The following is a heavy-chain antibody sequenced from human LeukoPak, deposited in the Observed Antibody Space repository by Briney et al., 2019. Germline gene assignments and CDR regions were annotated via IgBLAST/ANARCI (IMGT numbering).Heavy chain of an antibody. D-gene: IGHD2-15*01. Sequence: PSETLSLTCTVSGYSIRSGYYWGWIRQPPGKGLEWIGNIYHTGSTYYNPSLKSRVTISVDTSNNQFSLKLSSVTATDAAIYYCARVPKGYCSGDSCYPYFDYWGQGTLVSVSS. CDR3: ARVPKGYCSGDSCYPYFDY. CDR1: GYSIRSGYY. V-gene: IGHV4-38-2*02. CDR2: IYHTGST. J-gene: IGHJ4*02.